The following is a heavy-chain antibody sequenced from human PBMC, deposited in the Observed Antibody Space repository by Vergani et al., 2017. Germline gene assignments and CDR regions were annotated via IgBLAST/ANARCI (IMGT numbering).Heavy chain of an antibody. CDR1: GYSFTNYW. V-gene: IGHV5-51*01. CDR2: IHPADSDT. D-gene: IGHD3-22*01. CDR3: ARLYGRDSSGSKYFDY. Sequence: EVQLVQSGAEVKKPGESLKISCQLSGYSFTNYWIGWVRQMPGKGLEWMGVIHPADSDTRYSPSFQGQVTISVDKSISTAYLQRSSLMASDSAMYYCARLYGRDSSGSKYFDYWGQGTLVTVSS. J-gene: IGHJ4*02.